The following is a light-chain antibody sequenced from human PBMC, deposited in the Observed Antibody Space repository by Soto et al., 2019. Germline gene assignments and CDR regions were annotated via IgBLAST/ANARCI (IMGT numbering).Light chain of an antibody. Sequence: EIVLTQSPGTLSFSPGERATLSCRASQSVISSYLAWYQQKPGQAPRLLIYGASNRATGIPDRFSGGGSGTDFTLTISRLEPEDFAVYYCQHYASSLPMYTFGQGTKLEIK. V-gene: IGKV3-20*01. CDR3: QHYASSLPMYT. CDR2: GAS. CDR1: QSVISSY. J-gene: IGKJ2*01.